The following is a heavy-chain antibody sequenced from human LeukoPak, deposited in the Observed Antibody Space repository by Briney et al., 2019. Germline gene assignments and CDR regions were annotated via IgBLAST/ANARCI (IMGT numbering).Heavy chain of an antibody. J-gene: IGHJ4*02. CDR1: GGSISSYY. V-gene: IGHV4-4*07. CDR2: IYTSGST. Sequence: SETLSLTCTVSGGSISSYYWSWIRQPAGQGLEWIGRIYTSGSTNYNPSLKSRVTMSVDTSKNQFSLQLSSVTAADTAVYYCARVGSGYSSGWVAYYFDYWGQGTLVTVSS. CDR3: ARVGSGYSSGWVAYYFDY. D-gene: IGHD6-19*01.